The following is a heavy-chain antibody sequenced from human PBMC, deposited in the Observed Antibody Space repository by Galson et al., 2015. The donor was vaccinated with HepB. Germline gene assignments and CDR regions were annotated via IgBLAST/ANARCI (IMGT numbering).Heavy chain of an antibody. CDR2: IYTSGDTNYNPT. CDR1: GGSISSYY. J-gene: IGHJ6*02. Sequence: SETLSLTCTVSGGSISSYYWTWIRQPAGKGLEWIGRIYTSGDTNYNPTNYNPSLKSRVTMSVDTSKNQFSLNLSSVTAADTAVYYCARDKFARGGVDVWGQGTTVTVSS. V-gene: IGHV4-4*07. CDR3: ARDKFARGGVDV. D-gene: IGHD3-10*01.